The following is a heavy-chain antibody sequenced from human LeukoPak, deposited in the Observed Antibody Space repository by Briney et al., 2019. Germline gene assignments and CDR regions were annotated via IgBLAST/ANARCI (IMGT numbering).Heavy chain of an antibody. Sequence: GGSLRLSCAASGFTFSSYGMHWVRQAPGKGLEWVAVISYDGSNKYYADSVKGRFTISRDNSKNTLYLQTNSLRAEDTAVYYCAKGSVAGTGWGQGTLVTVSS. J-gene: IGHJ4*02. CDR3: AKGSVAGTG. CDR1: GFTFSSYG. V-gene: IGHV3-30*18. CDR2: ISYDGSNK. D-gene: IGHD6-19*01.